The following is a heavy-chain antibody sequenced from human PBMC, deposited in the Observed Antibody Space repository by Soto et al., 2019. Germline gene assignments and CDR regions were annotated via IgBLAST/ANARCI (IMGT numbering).Heavy chain of an antibody. J-gene: IGHJ4*02. D-gene: IGHD3-22*01. CDR3: AREVMRYYDSSGYSAFDY. CDR2: ISHDGSNT. V-gene: IGHV3-30*03. Sequence: GGSLRLSCAASGFTFSAYGIHWVRQAPGKGLEWVAVISHDGSNTNYADSVKGRFTFSRDNSKDTVYLQMNSLRAEDTAVYYCAREVMRYYDSSGYSAFDYWGQGTLVTVSS. CDR1: GFTFSAYG.